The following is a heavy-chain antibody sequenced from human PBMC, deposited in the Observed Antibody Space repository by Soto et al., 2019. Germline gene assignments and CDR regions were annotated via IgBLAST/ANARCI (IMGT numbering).Heavy chain of an antibody. D-gene: IGHD6-13*01. V-gene: IGHV1-3*01. Sequence: ASVKVSCKASGYTCTSYAMHWVRQAPGQRLEWMGWINAGNGNTKYSQKFQGRVTITRDTSASTAYMERSSLRSEDTAVYYCASYGSTGYSSSGGPFIDYWGQGTVVT. CDR3: ASYGSTGYSSSGGPFIDY. CDR2: INAGNGNT. J-gene: IGHJ4*02. CDR1: GYTCTSYA.